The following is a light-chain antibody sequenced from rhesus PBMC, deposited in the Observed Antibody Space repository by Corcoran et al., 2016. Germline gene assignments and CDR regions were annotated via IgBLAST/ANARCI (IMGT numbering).Light chain of an antibody. CDR2: VAS. CDR3: LQGYSTPYS. V-gene: IGKV1-36*02. CDR1: QGISDY. J-gene: IGKJ2*01. Sequence: DIQMTQSPSSLSASVGDRVTITCRASQGISDYLSWYQQKPGKAPKRLIYVASSLESGVPSRVSGRGSGTEFTLPISSFRPEDFASYYCLQGYSTPYSFGQGTKVEIK.